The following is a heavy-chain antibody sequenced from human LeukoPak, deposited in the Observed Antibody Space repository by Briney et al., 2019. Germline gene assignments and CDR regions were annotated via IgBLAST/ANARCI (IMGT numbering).Heavy chain of an antibody. V-gene: IGHV3-53*01. J-gene: IGHJ3*02. D-gene: IGHD2-15*01. CDR3: ARACSGGSCPHDAFDI. CDR2: LYTGGDT. Sequence: GGSLRLSCAVSGFTVSAHYMSWVRQAPGKGLECVSFLYTGGDTYYADSVKGRFTISRDNSKNTLYLQMNSLRAEDTAVYYCARACSGGSCPHDAFDIWGQGTMVTVSS. CDR1: GFTVSAHY.